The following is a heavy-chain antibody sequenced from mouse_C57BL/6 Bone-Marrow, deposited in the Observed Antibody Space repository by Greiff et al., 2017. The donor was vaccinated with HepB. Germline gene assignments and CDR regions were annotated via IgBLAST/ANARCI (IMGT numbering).Heavy chain of an antibody. J-gene: IGHJ1*03. V-gene: IGHV1-15*01. CDR3: TRRLLDFYWYFDV. Sequence: VKLVESGAELVRPGASVTLSCKASGYTFTDYEMHWVKQTPVHGLEWIGAIDPETGGTAYNQKFKGKAILTADKSSSTAYMELRSLTSEDSAVYYCTRRLLDFYWYFDVWGTGTTVTVSS. D-gene: IGHD2-3*01. CDR1: GYTFTDYE. CDR2: IDPETGGT.